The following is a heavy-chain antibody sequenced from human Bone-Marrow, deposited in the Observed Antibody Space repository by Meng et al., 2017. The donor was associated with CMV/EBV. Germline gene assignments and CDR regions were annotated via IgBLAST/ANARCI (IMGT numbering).Heavy chain of an antibody. CDR3: ARDSSSRISNYYYGMDV. CDR1: GFTFSSYW. CDR2: IKQDGSEK. Sequence: GESLKISCAASGFTFSSYWMSWVRQAPGKGLEWVANIKQDGSEKYYVDSVKGRFTISRDNAKNSLYLQMNSLRAEDTAVYYCARDSSSRISNYYYGMDVWGQGTTVTVSS. V-gene: IGHV3-7*01. J-gene: IGHJ6*02. D-gene: IGHD6-6*01.